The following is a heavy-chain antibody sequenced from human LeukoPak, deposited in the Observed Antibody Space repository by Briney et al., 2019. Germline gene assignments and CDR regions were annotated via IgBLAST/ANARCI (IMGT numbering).Heavy chain of an antibody. Sequence: GESLKISCKGSGYSFTGYWIGWVRQMPGKGLEWMGIVNPADSDTRYSPSFQGQVTISADRSITTAYLQWSSLKASDTAMYYCVRKGGGNPGAFHIWGQGTMVTVSS. CDR2: VNPADSDT. CDR1: GYSFTGYW. V-gene: IGHV5-51*01. J-gene: IGHJ3*02. D-gene: IGHD4-23*01. CDR3: VRKGGGNPGAFHI.